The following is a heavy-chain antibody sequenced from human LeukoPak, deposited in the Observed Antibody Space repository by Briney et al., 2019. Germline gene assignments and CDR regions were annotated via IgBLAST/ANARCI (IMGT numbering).Heavy chain of an antibody. D-gene: IGHD3-9*01. J-gene: IGHJ4*02. CDR3: ARDLGGRYDILTGYYPYYFDY. CDR2: IIPIFGTA. CDR1: GYTFSSYG. V-gene: IGHV1-69*13. Sequence: VASVKVSCKASGYTFSSYGISWVRQAPGQGLEWMGGIIPIFGTANYAQKFQGRVTITADESTSTAYMELSSLRSEDTAVYYCARDLGGRYDILTGYYPYYFDYWGQGTLVTVSS.